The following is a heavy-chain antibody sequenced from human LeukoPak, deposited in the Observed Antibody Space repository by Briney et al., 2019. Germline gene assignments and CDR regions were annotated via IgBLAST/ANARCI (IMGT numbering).Heavy chain of an antibody. V-gene: IGHV3-21*06. Sequence: GGSLGPSGAASEFTFMAYTMNWVRQAPGRGLEWVSSISASSASIYYGDSLNGRFTISRDNVKNLLYLQMNSLRAEDSGVYYCARDDLTHHGDVWGKGTTVTVSS. CDR2: ISASSASI. CDR1: EFTFMAYT. CDR3: ARDDLTHHGDV. J-gene: IGHJ6*04. D-gene: IGHD3-3*01.